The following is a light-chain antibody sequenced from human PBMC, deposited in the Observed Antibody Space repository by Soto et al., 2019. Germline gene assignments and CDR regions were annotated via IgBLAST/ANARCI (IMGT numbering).Light chain of an antibody. CDR2: AAS. Sequence: DIQMTQSPSTLSGSVVDRVTITCRASQTISSWLAWYQQKPGKAPKLLIYAASNLQSGVPSRFSGSGSGTEFTLTISSLQPDDFATYYCQHYNSYSEEFGQGTKVDIK. J-gene: IGKJ1*01. CDR3: QHYNSYSEE. CDR1: QTISSW. V-gene: IGKV1-5*01.